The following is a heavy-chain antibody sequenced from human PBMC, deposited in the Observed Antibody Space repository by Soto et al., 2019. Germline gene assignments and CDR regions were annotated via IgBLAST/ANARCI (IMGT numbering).Heavy chain of an antibody. J-gene: IGHJ4*02. CDR3: ARVRSSSGFDY. D-gene: IGHD6-6*01. CDR2: IGSSSSYI. V-gene: IGHV3-21*01. CDR1: GFTFSSYS. Sequence: EVQLVESGGGLVKPGGSLRLSCAASGFTFSSYSMNWVRQAPGKGLEWVSSIGSSSSYIYYADSVKGRFTISRDNAKNSLYLQMNSLRAEDTAVYYCARVRSSSGFDYWGQGTLVTVSS.